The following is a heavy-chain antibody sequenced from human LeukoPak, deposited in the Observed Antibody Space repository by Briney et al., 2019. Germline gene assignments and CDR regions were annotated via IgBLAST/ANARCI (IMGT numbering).Heavy chain of an antibody. D-gene: IGHD3-3*01. CDR1: GFTFGDYA. V-gene: IGHV3-49*03. J-gene: IGHJ4*02. CDR2: IRSKAYGGTT. CDR3: TRDDYDFWSGFPDFDY. Sequence: GGSLRLSCTASGFTFGDYAMSWFRQAPGKGLEWVGFIRSKAYGGTTEYAASVKGRFTISRDDSRSIAYLQMNSLKTEDTAVYYCTRDDYDFWSGFPDFDYWGQGTLVTVSS.